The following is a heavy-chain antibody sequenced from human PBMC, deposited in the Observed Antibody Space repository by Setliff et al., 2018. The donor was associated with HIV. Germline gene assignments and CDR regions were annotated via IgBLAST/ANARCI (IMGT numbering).Heavy chain of an antibody. Sequence: VKVSCKASGYTFTNYDINWVRQATGQGLEWMGWMNPNSGNTGYAQKFQGRVTMTRNTSISTAYMELSSLRSEDTAVYYCARFRKFQLVGALDYWGQGTLVTVSS. J-gene: IGHJ4*02. CDR3: ARFRKFQLVGALDY. CDR1: GYTFTNYD. V-gene: IGHV1-8*01. D-gene: IGHD1-26*01. CDR2: MNPNSGNT.